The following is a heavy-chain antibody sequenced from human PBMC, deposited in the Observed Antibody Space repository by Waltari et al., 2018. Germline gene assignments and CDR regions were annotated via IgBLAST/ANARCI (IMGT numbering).Heavy chain of an antibody. CDR1: GFSFHSTY. Sequence: VQLVEPGGGLVRPGGSLRVSCVASGFSFHSTYMSWVGRAPGKGLEWVSTIDSGGGKYYADSVKGRVTISRDTSKDTLYLQFNRLTAEDTAVYYCARPSGFSRHFDYWGRGTLVTVSS. CDR3: ARPSGFSRHFDY. V-gene: IGHV3-53*01. CDR2: IDSGGGK. D-gene: IGHD3-22*01. J-gene: IGHJ4*02.